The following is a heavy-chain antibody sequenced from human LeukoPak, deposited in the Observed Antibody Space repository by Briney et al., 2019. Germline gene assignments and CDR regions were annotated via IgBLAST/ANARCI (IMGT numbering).Heavy chain of an antibody. J-gene: IGHJ4*02. Sequence: GGSLRLSCAASGFTVSSNYMSWVRQAPGKGLEWVSVIYSGGSTYYADSVKGRFTISRDNSKNTLYLQMNSLRAEDTAVYYCASSRLALDYGDLDGALGYWGQGTLVTVSS. CDR3: ASSRLALDYGDLDGALGY. V-gene: IGHV3-66*01. CDR2: IYSGGST. CDR1: GFTVSSNY. D-gene: IGHD4-17*01.